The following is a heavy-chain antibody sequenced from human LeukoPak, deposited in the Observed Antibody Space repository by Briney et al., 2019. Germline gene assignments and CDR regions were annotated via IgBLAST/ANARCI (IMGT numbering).Heavy chain of an antibody. V-gene: IGHV4-38-2*02. D-gene: IGHD3-10*01. CDR1: GYSINSGYY. J-gene: IGHJ4*02. CDR3: ARDMGSGSYSDGYYFDY. CDR2: MYYSGST. Sequence: SETLSLTCAVSGYSINSGYYWGWIRQPPGKGLEWIGSMYYSGSTYYNPSLKSRVTISVDTSKNQLSLKLSSVTAADTAVYYCARDMGSGSYSDGYYFDYWGQGTLVTVSS.